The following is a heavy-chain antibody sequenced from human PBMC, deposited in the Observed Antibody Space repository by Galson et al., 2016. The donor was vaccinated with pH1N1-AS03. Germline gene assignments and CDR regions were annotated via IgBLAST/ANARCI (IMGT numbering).Heavy chain of an antibody. CDR2: INGDGSRT. J-gene: IGHJ4*02. Sequence: SLRLSCAASGFSFSSHWMHWVRQVPGKGLVWVSRINGDGSRTNYADSVKGPCTITRDNAKKTVFLQMNSVRVDDTAVYYCAREVTAGWHYDYWGQRTLVTASS. D-gene: IGHD1-7*01. CDR1: GFSFSSHW. CDR3: AREVTAGWHYDY. V-gene: IGHV3-74*01.